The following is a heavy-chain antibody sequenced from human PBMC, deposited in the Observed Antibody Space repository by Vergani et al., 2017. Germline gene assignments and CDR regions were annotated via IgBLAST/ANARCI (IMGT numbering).Heavy chain of an antibody. CDR1: GGTFSSYT. CDR3: ARAFSGYDYGDYYYYYIDV. J-gene: IGHJ6*03. CDR2: IIPILGIA. D-gene: IGHD5-12*01. Sequence: QVQLVQSGAEVKKPGSSVKVSCKASGGTFSSYTISWVRQAPGQGLEWMGRIIPILGIANYAQKFQGRVTITADKSTSTAYMELSSLRSEDTAVYYCARAFSGYDYGDYYYYYIDVWGKGTTVTVSS. V-gene: IGHV1-69*02.